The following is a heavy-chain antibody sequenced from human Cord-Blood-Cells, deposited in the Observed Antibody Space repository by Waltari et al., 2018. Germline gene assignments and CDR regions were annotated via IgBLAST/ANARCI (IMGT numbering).Heavy chain of an antibody. Sequence: QVQLVQSGAEVKKPGASVKVSCKASGYTFTSYDINWVRQANGQGLEWMGWMNPNSGNTGYAQKFQGRVTITRNTSISTAYMELSSLRSEDTAVYYCARGGYCSGGSCYWFDPWGQGTLVTVSS. CDR3: ARGGYCSGGSCYWFDP. CDR2: MNPNSGNT. J-gene: IGHJ5*02. V-gene: IGHV1-8*03. D-gene: IGHD2-15*01. CDR1: GYTFTSYD.